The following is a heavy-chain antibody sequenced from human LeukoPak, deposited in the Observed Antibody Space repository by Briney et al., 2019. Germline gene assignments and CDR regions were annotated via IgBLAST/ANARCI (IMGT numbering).Heavy chain of an antibody. CDR1: GYSISSGYY. V-gene: IGHV4-38-2*02. CDR2: IYYCGST. D-gene: IGHD1-26*01. CDR3: AREDAEWELGTAFDI. J-gene: IGHJ3*02. Sequence: SETLSLTCTVSGYSISSGYYWGWIRQPPGKGLEWIGYIYYCGSTYYNPSLKSRVTISVDTSKNQFSLKLSSVTAADTAVYYCAREDAEWELGTAFDIWGQGTMVTVSS.